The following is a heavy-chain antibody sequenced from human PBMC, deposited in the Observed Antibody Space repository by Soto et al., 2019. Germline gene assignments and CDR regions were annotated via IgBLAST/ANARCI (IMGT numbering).Heavy chain of an antibody. CDR2: FDPEDGET. J-gene: IGHJ4*02. V-gene: IGHV1-24*01. CDR3: ATGRRGAIGYSGYGGFPHEVDY. CDR1: GYTLTELS. D-gene: IGHD5-12*01. Sequence: ASVKVSCKVSGYTLTELSMHWVRQAPGKGLEWMGGFDPEDGETIYAQKFQGRVTMTEDTSTDTAYMELSSLRSEDTAVYYCATGRRGAIGYSGYGGFPHEVDYWGQGTLVTVSS.